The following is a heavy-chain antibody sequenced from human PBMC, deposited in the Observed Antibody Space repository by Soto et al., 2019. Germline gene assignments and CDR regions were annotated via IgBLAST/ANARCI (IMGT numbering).Heavy chain of an antibody. CDR1: GFTFSSYG. D-gene: IGHD5-12*01. CDR3: ARDQSLYSGYEAEFDY. Sequence: GESLKISCAASGFTFSSYGMHWVRQAPGKGLEWVAVIWYDGSNKYYADSVKGRFTISRDNSKNTLYLQMNSLRAEDTAVYYCARDQSLYSGYEAEFDYWGQGTLVTVSS. V-gene: IGHV3-33*01. J-gene: IGHJ4*02. CDR2: IWYDGSNK.